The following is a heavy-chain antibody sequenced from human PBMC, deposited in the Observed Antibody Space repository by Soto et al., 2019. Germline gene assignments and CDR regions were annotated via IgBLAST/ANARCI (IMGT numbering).Heavy chain of an antibody. V-gene: IGHV3-15*07. CDR1: GFSFSSAW. CDR2: IESKSDGGTT. Sequence: EVQLVESGGDLVKPGGSLRLSCAASGFSFSSAWMNWVRQSPGRGLEWVGRIESKSDGGTTAYAAAVEGRFTISRDDSENTLYLQMTSLKTEDTAVYYCTTRSCGGDKCYHIYYYYGMDVWGQGTTVTVSS. D-gene: IGHD2-21*01. CDR3: TTRSCGGDKCYHIYYYYGMDV. J-gene: IGHJ6*02.